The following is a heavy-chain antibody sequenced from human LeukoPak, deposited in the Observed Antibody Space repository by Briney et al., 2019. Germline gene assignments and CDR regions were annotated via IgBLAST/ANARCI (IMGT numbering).Heavy chain of an antibody. V-gene: IGHV3-7*01. D-gene: IGHD3-22*01. Sequence: PWGSLRLSCAASGFTFSNSWMSGVSQAPGKGLEWVANINLDGSEKYYVDSVKGRLTISRDNANNSLYLQMNSLRAEDTAVYYCAREKTYYYDSSGYPALDYWGQGTLVTVSS. J-gene: IGHJ4*02. CDR1: GFTFSNSW. CDR2: INLDGSEK. CDR3: AREKTYYYDSSGYPALDY.